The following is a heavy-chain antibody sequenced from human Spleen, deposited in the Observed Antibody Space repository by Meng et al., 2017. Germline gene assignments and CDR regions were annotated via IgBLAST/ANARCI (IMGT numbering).Heavy chain of an antibody. CDR3: ARERYSYGYGY. Sequence: GESLKISCAVSGFTFSSYEMNWVRQAPGKGLEWVSYISNSGTTIHYADSVKGRFTISRDNAKNSLYLQMNSLRAEDTAVYYCARERYSYGYGYWGQGTLVTVSS. V-gene: IGHV3-48*03. CDR1: GFTFSSYE. J-gene: IGHJ4*02. D-gene: IGHD5-18*01. CDR2: ISNSGTTI.